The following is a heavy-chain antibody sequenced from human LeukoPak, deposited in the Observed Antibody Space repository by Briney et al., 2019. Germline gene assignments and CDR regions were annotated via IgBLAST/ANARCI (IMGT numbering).Heavy chain of an antibody. Sequence: GRSLRLSCAASGFTFSSYGMHWVRQAPGKGLEWVAVISYDGSNKYYADSVKGRFTISRDNSKNTLYLQMNSLRAEDTAVYYCANGDYFDYWGQGTLVTVSS. CDR3: ANGDYFDY. V-gene: IGHV3-30*18. CDR2: ISYDGSNK. J-gene: IGHJ4*02. CDR1: GFTFSSYG. D-gene: IGHD3-16*01.